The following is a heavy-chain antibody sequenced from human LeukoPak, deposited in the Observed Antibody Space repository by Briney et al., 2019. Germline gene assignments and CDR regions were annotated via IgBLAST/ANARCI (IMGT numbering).Heavy chain of an antibody. CDR1: GFTFSTYA. V-gene: IGHV3-23*01. Sequence: GGSLRLSCAASGFTFSTYAMSWVRQAPGKGLEWVSTISGSGANTYYADSVRGRFTISRDNSKNTLYLHMSSLRAEDTAVYFCASFHYYGSGAYYLSYWGQGTLVTVSS. CDR2: ISGSGANT. D-gene: IGHD3-10*01. CDR3: ASFHYYGSGAYYLSY. J-gene: IGHJ4*02.